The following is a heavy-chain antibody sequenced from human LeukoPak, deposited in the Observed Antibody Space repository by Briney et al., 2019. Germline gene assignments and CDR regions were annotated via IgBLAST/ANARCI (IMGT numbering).Heavy chain of an antibody. CDR2: IYPGDSDT. CDR3: ATRHGATGGVFAFDI. V-gene: IGHV5-51*01. D-gene: IGHD1-26*01. CDR1: GYSFTSYW. Sequence: GESLKISCKGSGYSFTSYWIGWVRQMPGKGLEWMGIIYPGDSDTRYSPSFQGQVTISADKSISTAYLQWSSLKASDTAMYYCATRHGATGGVFAFDIWGQGTMVTVSS. J-gene: IGHJ3*02.